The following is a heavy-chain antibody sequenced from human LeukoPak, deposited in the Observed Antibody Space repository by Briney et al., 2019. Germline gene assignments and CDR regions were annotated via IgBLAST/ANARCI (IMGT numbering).Heavy chain of an antibody. CDR3: AKDRPNYYGSNGHYYRRDGDY. J-gene: IGHJ4*02. CDR1: GFTFSGSA. CDR2: ITSSGDGT. Sequence: PGGSLRLSCAASGFTFSGSAMHWVRQAPGKGLQGVSSITSSGDGTYYADSVKGRFTISRDNSENLLYLQMNSLRVEDTAVYFCAKDRPNYYGSNGHYYRRDGDYWGQGTLVTVSS. V-gene: IGHV3-23*01. D-gene: IGHD3-22*01.